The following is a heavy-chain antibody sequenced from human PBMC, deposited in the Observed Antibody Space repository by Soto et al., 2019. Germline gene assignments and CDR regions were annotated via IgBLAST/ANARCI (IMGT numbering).Heavy chain of an antibody. V-gene: IGHV3-11*03. CDR3: ARTPMAYSSGWPFNY. J-gene: IGHJ4*02. D-gene: IGHD6-19*01. Sequence: GGSLRLSCAASGFTFSDYYMSWIRQAPGKGLEWVSYISSSSSYTNYADSVKGRFTISRDNAKNSLYLQMNSLRAEDTAVYYYARTPMAYSSGWPFNYWGQGTLVTVSS. CDR1: GFTFSDYY. CDR2: ISSSSSYT.